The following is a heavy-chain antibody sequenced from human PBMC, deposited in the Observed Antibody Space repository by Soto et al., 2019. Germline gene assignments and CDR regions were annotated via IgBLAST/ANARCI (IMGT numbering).Heavy chain of an antibody. CDR3: AHLGGGSGSYTLGY. CDR1: GFSLSTSGVG. D-gene: IGHD3-10*01. V-gene: IGHV2-5*02. J-gene: IGHJ4*02. Sequence: QITLKESGPTLVKPTQTLTLTCTFSGFSLSTSGVGVGWIRQPPGKALEWLALIYWDDDKRYSPSLKSRLTIXXXTXQNQLVLTMTTMDPVDTATYYCAHLGGGSGSYTLGYWGQGTLVTVSS. CDR2: IYWDDDK.